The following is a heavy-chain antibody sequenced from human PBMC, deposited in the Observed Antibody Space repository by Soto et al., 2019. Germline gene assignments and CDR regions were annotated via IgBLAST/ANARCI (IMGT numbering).Heavy chain of an antibody. D-gene: IGHD5-12*01. J-gene: IGHJ5*02. CDR1: GGSISSGGYY. CDR3: ARENSGSDVNWFDP. V-gene: IGHV4-31*03. Sequence: PSDTLSLTCTVSGGSISSGGYYWSWIRQHPGKGLEWIGYIYYSGSTYYNPSLKSRVTISVDTSKNQFSLKLSSVTAADTAVYYCARENSGSDVNWFDPWGQGTLVTVSA. CDR2: IYYSGST.